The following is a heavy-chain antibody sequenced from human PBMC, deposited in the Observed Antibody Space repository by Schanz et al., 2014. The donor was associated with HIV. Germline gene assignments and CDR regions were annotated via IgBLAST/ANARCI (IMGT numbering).Heavy chain of an antibody. D-gene: IGHD3-3*01. CDR1: GITFSTSG. J-gene: IGHJ6*02. CDR3: AKDQGYDFWSGYYNYYDMDV. Sequence: QGQLVESGGGVVQPGRSLRLSCAASGITFSTSGMHWVRQAPGKGLEWVAVIWYDGRKKYYADSVKGRFTISRDNSKNTLYLQMNSLRAEDTAVYYCAKDQGYDFWSGYYNYYDMDVWGQGTTVTVSS. CDR2: IWYDGRKK. V-gene: IGHV3-33*06.